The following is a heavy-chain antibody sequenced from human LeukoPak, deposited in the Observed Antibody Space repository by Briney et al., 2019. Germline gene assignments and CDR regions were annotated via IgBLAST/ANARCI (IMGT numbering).Heavy chain of an antibody. D-gene: IGHD6-19*01. CDR2: ISSSSSYI. J-gene: IGHJ3*02. CDR1: GLTVSSYS. Sequence: GGSLRLSCAASGLTVSSYSMNWVRQAPGKGLEWVSSISSSSSYIYYADSVKGRFTISRDNAKNSLYLQMNSLRAEDTAVYYCARDPYSSGWYPLAAFDIWGQGTMVTVSS. V-gene: IGHV3-21*01. CDR3: ARDPYSSGWYPLAAFDI.